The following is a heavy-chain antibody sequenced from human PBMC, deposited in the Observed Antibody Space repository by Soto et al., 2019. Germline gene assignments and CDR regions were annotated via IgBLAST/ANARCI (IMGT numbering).Heavy chain of an antibody. CDR2: ISWNSGSI. Sequence: GGSLRLSCAASGFKFDDYVMHWVRQAPGKGLEWVSGISWNSGSIGYAVSVKGRFTISRDNAKNSVSLQMNNLRPEDTALYYCAKDIPFCSGGSCISHGSGIPSSDFWGQGTLVTVSS. V-gene: IGHV3-9*01. CDR1: GFKFDDYV. D-gene: IGHD2-15*01. J-gene: IGHJ4*02. CDR3: AKDIPFCSGGSCISHGSGIPSSDF.